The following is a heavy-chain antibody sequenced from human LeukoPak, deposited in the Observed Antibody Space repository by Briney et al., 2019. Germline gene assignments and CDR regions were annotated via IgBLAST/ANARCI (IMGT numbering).Heavy chain of an antibody. D-gene: IGHD3-16*01. J-gene: IGHJ4*02. CDR3: AKAAVRSGGYFDY. Sequence: GGSLRLSCAASGFTVSTNYMSWVRQAPGKGLEWVSVSYSGGSSYYADSVKGRFTISRDNSKNTLYLQMNSLRAEDTAVYYCAKAAVRSGGYFDYWGQGTLVTVSS. V-gene: IGHV3-53*01. CDR1: GFTVSTNY. CDR2: SYSGGSS.